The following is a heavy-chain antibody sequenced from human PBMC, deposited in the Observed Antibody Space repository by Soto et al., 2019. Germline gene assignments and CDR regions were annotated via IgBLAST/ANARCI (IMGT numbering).Heavy chain of an antibody. V-gene: IGHV4-31*03. Sequence: QVQLQESGPGLVKPSQTLSLTCTVSGGSISSGGYYWSWIRQHPGKGLEWIGYIYYSGSTYYNPSLKSRVTIAVDTSKYQFSLKLSSVTAAATAVYYCARGGLWFGELCWFDPWGQGTLVTVSS. CDR3: ARGGLWFGELCWFDP. J-gene: IGHJ5*02. D-gene: IGHD3-10*01. CDR2: IYYSGST. CDR1: GGSISSGGYY.